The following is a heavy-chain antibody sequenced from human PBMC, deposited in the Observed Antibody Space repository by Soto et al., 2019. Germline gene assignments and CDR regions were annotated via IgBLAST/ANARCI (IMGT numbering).Heavy chain of an antibody. CDR1: GFTFSSYS. D-gene: IGHD6-25*01. V-gene: IGHV3-48*01. CDR2: ISSSSSTI. CDR3: AREPRGYPLFSLGYYFDY. Sequence: GGSLRLSCAASGFTFSSYSMNWVRQAPGKGLEWVSYISSSSSTIYYADSVKGRFTISSDNAKNSLYLQMNSLRAEDTAVYYCAREPRGYPLFSLGYYFDYWGQGTLVTVSS. J-gene: IGHJ4*02.